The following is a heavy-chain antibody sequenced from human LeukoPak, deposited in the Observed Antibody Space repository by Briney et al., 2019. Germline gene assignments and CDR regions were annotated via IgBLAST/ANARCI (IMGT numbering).Heavy chain of an antibody. J-gene: IGHJ6*03. D-gene: IGHD2-21*01. Sequence: GGSLRLSCAASGFTFTSYGMSWVRQAPGKGLEWVSIISGSGVSTYYADSVKGRFTISRDTPKNTLYLQMNSLRAEDTAVYYCVPYCGGDCYELFYYYYYMDVWGKGTTVTVSS. V-gene: IGHV3-23*01. CDR2: ISGSGVST. CDR3: VPYCGGDCYELFYYYYYMDV. CDR1: GFTFTSYG.